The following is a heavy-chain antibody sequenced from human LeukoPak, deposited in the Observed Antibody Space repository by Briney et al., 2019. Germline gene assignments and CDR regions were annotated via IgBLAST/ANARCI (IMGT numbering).Heavy chain of an antibody. CDR3: AELGITMIGGV. V-gene: IGHV3-48*03. J-gene: IGHJ6*04. D-gene: IGHD3-10*02. Sequence: GALSLSCAASGFTFSSYEMNWVRQAPGKGLEGVSYISSSGSTIYYADSVKGRFTISRDNAKNSLYLQMNSLRAEDTAVYYCAELGITMIGGVWGKGTTVTISS. CDR2: ISSSGSTI. CDR1: GFTFSSYE.